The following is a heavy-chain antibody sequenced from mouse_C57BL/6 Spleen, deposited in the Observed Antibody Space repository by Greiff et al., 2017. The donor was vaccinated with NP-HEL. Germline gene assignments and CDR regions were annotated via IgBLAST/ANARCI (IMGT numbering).Heavy chain of an antibody. CDR3: ARHEEIPLYYYGSCYGARGY. Sequence: QVQLQQSGAELVKPGASVKLSCKASGYTFTEYTIHWVKQRSGQGLEWIGWIYPGSGSIKYNEKFKDKATLTADKSSSTAYMELSRLTSEDAAVDVCARHEEIPLYYYGSCYGARGYGGQGTSVTVSS. CDR2: IYPGSGSI. D-gene: IGHD1-1*01. CDR1: GYTFTEYT. J-gene: IGHJ4*01. V-gene: IGHV1-62-2*01.